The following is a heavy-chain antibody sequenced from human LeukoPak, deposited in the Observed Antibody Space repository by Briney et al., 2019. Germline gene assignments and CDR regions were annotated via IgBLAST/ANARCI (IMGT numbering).Heavy chain of an antibody. CDR2: IYYSGST. CDR3: ASLLNGGVSHWFDP. Sequence: SETLSLICTVSGGSITSSTSYWGWIRQPPGKGLEWIGTIYYSGSTYYNPSLKSRATMSVDTSKNQFSLKLSSVTAADTAVYYCASLLNGGVSHWFDPWGQGTLVTVSS. J-gene: IGHJ5*02. CDR1: GGSITSSTSY. V-gene: IGHV4-39*01. D-gene: IGHD7-27*01.